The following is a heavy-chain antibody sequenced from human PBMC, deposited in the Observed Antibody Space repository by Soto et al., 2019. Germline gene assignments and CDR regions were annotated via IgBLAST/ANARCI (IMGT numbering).Heavy chain of an antibody. V-gene: IGHV5-51*01. D-gene: IGHD3-9*01. CDR2: IYPGDSDT. J-gene: IGHJ6*02. CDR3: ARSYYDILTGYYNVHYYYGMDV. Sequence: GESLKISCKGSGYSFTSYWIGWVRQMPGKGLEWMGIIYPGDSDTRYSPSFQGQVTISADKSISTAYLQWSSLKASDTAMYYCARSYYDILTGYYNVHYYYGMDVWGQGTSVTVS. CDR1: GYSFTSYW.